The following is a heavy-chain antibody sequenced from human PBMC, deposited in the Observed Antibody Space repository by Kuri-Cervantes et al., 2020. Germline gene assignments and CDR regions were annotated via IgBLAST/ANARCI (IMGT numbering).Heavy chain of an antibody. J-gene: IGHJ6*02. Sequence: GESLKISCAASGFTFSSYAMHWVRQAPGKGLEWVAVISYDGSNKYYADSVKGRFTISRDNSKDTLYLQMNSLRAEDTAVYYCARDRRSRYYYYYYGMDVWGQGTTVTVSS. CDR3: ARDRRSRYYYYYYGMDV. D-gene: IGHD5-24*01. CDR2: ISYDGSNK. CDR1: GFTFSSYA. V-gene: IGHV3-30-3*01.